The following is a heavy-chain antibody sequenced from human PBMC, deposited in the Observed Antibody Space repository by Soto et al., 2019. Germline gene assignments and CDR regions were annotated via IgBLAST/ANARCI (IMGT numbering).Heavy chain of an antibody. D-gene: IGHD2-2*01. CDR3: ATALIVLVPAAMRPYYGMDV. Sequence: ASVKVSCKVSGYTLTELSMHWVRQAPGKGLEWMGGFDPEDGETIYAQKFQGRVTMTEDTSTDTAYMELSSLRSEDTAVYYCATALIVLVPAAMRPYYGMDVWGQGTTVTVSS. CDR2: FDPEDGET. J-gene: IGHJ6*02. V-gene: IGHV1-24*01. CDR1: GYTLTELS.